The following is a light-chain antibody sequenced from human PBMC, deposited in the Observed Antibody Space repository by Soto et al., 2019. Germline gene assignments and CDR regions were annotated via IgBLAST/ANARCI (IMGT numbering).Light chain of an antibody. J-gene: IGLJ1*01. CDR3: CSYAGSYTFV. Sequence: QYALTQPRSVSGSPGQSVTISCTGTSSDVATYNYVSWYLQHPGKAPKLMIYDVSMRPSGVPDRFSGSKSGNTASLTISGLQADDEADYYCCSYAGSYTFVFGTGTKVTVL. CDR2: DVS. CDR1: SSDVATYNY. V-gene: IGLV2-11*01.